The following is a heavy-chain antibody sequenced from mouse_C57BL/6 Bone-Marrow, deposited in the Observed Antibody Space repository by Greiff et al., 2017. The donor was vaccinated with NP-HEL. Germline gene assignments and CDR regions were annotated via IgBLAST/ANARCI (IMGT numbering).Heavy chain of an antibody. CDR2: IRNKANGYTT. V-gene: IGHV7-3*01. J-gene: IGHJ4*01. CDR1: GFTFTDYY. D-gene: IGHD1-1*01. Sequence: EVHLVESGGGLVQPGGSLSLSCAASGFTFTDYYMSWVRQPPGKALEWLGFIRNKANGYTTEYSASVKGQFTISRDNSQSILYLQMNALRAEDSATYYCARRYYGSSLYYAMDYWGQGTSVTVSS. CDR3: ARRYYGSSLYYAMDY.